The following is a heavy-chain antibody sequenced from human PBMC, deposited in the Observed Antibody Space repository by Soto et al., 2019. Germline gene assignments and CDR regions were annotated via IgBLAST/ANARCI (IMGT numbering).Heavy chain of an antibody. Sequence: GGSLRLSCEASGFTLAGYWMSWVRQAPGKGPEWLANINKDGSDKRYLDSVKGRFAISRDNAKNSLYLRMDSLRAEDTAIYYCVRGGGAFHLWGQGTMVTVSS. CDR3: VRGGGAFHL. V-gene: IGHV3-7*04. D-gene: IGHD3-10*01. CDR1: GFTLAGYW. CDR2: INKDGSDK. J-gene: IGHJ3*01.